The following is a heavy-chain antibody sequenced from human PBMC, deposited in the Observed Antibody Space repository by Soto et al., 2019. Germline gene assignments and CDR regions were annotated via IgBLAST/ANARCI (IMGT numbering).Heavy chain of an antibody. Sequence: EVQLLESGGGLEQPGGSLRLSCAASGFTFSTYAMSWVRQTPGKGLEWVSGISGGGGTTSYADSVKGRFTVSRDNSKNTPYLQMNSLRADDTAVYYCATARYSGYDVWGQGTLVTVSS. CDR2: ISGGGGTT. CDR3: ATARYSGYDV. D-gene: IGHD5-12*01. J-gene: IGHJ4*02. CDR1: GFTFSTYA. V-gene: IGHV3-23*01.